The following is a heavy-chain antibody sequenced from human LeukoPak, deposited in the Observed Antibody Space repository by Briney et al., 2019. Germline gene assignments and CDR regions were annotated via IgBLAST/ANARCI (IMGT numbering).Heavy chain of an antibody. CDR3: ARDLVTVTKGFDI. V-gene: IGHV4-59*11. CDR1: DDSFTSHY. D-gene: IGHD4-17*01. Sequence: SETLSLTCAVSDDSFTSHYWTWIRQPPGKGLEWIGYISYIGSTNYNPYLKSRVTMSIVESKNEFSLKLSSVTAADTAVYYCARDLVTVTKGFDIWGQGTMVSVSS. J-gene: IGHJ3*02. CDR2: ISYIGST.